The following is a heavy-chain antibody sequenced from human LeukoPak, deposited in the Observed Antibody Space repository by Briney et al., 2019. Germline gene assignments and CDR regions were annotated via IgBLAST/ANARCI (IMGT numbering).Heavy chain of an antibody. Sequence: SETLSLICTVSGGSISSYSWSWIRQPPGKGLEWIGYMYSRGSTNDNPSLKSRVTISRDTSKNQLSLRVTSVTAADTAMYYCARHYLYGDPPAFDIWGQGTMVTVSS. CDR2: MYSRGST. CDR3: ARHYLYGDPPAFDI. J-gene: IGHJ3*02. CDR1: GGSISSYS. D-gene: IGHD4-17*01. V-gene: IGHV4-59*08.